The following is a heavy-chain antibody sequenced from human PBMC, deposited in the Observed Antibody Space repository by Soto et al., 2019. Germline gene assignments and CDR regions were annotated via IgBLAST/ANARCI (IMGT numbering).Heavy chain of an antibody. CDR3: AREVRAALVGHGMDV. J-gene: IGHJ6*02. CDR1: GFTFSSYE. D-gene: IGHD6-6*01. V-gene: IGHV3-48*03. Sequence: EVQLVESGGGLVQPGGSLRLSCAASGFTFSSYEMNWVRQAPGKGLEWVSYISSSGSTIYYADSVKGRFTISRDNAKNALYLQMNSLRAEDTAVYYCAREVRAALVGHGMDVWGQGTTVTVSS. CDR2: ISSSGSTI.